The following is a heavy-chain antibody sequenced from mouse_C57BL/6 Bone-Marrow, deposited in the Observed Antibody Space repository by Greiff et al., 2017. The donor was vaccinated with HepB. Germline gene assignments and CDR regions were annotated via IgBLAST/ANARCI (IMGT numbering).Heavy chain of an antibody. V-gene: IGHV1-26*01. J-gene: IGHJ4*01. CDR2: INPNNGGT. CDR3: ATAAQATVDY. CDR1: GYTFSDYY. D-gene: IGHD3-2*02. Sequence: EVQLQQSGPELVKPGASVKISCKASGYTFSDYYMNWVKQSHGKSLEWIGDINPNNGGTSYNQKFKGKATLTVDKSSSTAYMQLRSLTSEDSAVYYCATAAQATVDYWGQGTSVTVSS.